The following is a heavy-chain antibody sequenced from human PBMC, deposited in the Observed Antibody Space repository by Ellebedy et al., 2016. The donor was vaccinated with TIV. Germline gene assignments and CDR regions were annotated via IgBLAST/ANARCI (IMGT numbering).Heavy chain of an antibody. CDR3: ARYYCPSGICYHFDY. V-gene: IGHV4-59*01. CDR1: GGSTSDSF. J-gene: IGHJ4*02. CDR2: VHYSGIT. D-gene: IGHD2-8*01. Sequence: MPGGSLRLSCSVSGGSTSDSFWSWIRQPPGKGLEWIGYVHYSGITNYNPPLQSRVTMSTDTSSNQFSLQLISVTAADTAVYYCARYYCPSGICYHFDYWGQGAQVTVSS.